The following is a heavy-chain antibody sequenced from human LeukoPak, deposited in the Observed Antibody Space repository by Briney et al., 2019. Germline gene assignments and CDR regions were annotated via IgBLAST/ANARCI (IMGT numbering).Heavy chain of an antibody. CDR1: GYSFTSYW. J-gene: IGHJ4*02. Sequence: GESLKISCKGSGYSFTSYWIGWVRQMPGKGLEWMGIIYPGDSDTGYGPSFQGQVTISADKSTSTAYLQWSSLKASDAAMYYCARRLAAAGFYFFDYWGQGTLVTVSS. D-gene: IGHD6-13*01. CDR3: ARRLAAAGFYFFDY. V-gene: IGHV5-51*01. CDR2: IYPGDSDT.